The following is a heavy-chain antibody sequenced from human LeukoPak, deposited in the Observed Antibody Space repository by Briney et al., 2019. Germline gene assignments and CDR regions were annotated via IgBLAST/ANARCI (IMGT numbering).Heavy chain of an antibody. V-gene: IGHV3-23*01. CDR3: AKTFGSSWRFDY. CDR1: GFTFSSYA. D-gene: IGHD6-13*01. Sequence: GGSLRLSCAASGFTFSSYAMSWVRQAPGKGLEWVSAISGSGGSTYYADSVKGRFIISRDNSKNTLYLQMNSLRAEDTAVYYCAKTFGSSWRFDYWGQGTLVTVSS. J-gene: IGHJ4*02. CDR2: ISGSGGST.